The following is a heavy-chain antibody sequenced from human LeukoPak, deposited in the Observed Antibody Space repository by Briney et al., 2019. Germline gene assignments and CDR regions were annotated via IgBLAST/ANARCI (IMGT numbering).Heavy chain of an antibody. V-gene: IGHV3-48*03. CDR2: ISSSGSTI. D-gene: IGHD1-26*01. Sequence: PGGSLRLSCAASGFTFSSYEMNWVRQAPGKGLEWVSYISSSGSTIYYADSVKGRFTISRDNAKNSLYLQMNSLRAEDTAVYYCAREVGGSFNTYYFDYWGQGTLVTVSS. CDR1: GFTFSSYE. CDR3: AREVGGSFNTYYFDY. J-gene: IGHJ4*02.